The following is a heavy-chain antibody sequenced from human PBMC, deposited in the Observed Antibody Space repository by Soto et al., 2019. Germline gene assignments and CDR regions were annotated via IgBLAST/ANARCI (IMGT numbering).Heavy chain of an antibody. Sequence: GASVKVSCKASGYTFTSYGISWVRQAPGQGLEWMGWISAYNGNTNYAQKLQGRVTITRDTSASTAYMELSSLRSEDTAVYYRATVREIVATRARSYFDSWAQGTLLTISS. CDR2: ISAYNGNT. J-gene: IGHJ4*02. CDR3: ATVREIVATRARSYFDS. CDR1: GYTFTSYG. D-gene: IGHD5-12*01. V-gene: IGHV1-18*01.